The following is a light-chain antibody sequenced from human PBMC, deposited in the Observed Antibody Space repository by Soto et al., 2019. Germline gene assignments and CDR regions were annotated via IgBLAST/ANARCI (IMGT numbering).Light chain of an antibody. CDR2: GAS. J-gene: IGKJ2*01. CDR1: QSVSSNY. CDR3: QQYGSSPLYT. V-gene: IGKV3-20*01. Sequence: EIVLTQSPGTLSLSPGESATLSCRASQSVSSNYLAWYQQKPGQAPRLLIYGASNRATGIPDRFSGSGSGTDFTLTISRLEPEDFAVYYCQQYGSSPLYTFGQGTKLEIK.